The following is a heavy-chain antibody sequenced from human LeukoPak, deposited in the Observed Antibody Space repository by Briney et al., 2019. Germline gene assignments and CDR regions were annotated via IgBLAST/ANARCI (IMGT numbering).Heavy chain of an antibody. CDR1: GFTFSSYV. V-gene: IGHV3-23*01. Sequence: GESLRLSCAASGFTFSSYVMSWGRQAPGKGLEWISGISGSGASTYYADSVKGRFTISRDDSRNTLYLQMNSLRGDDTAVYYCAKDVGKWESLHFFDYWGQGTLVTVSS. J-gene: IGHJ4*02. CDR2: ISGSGAST. CDR3: AKDVGKWESLHFFDY. D-gene: IGHD1-26*01.